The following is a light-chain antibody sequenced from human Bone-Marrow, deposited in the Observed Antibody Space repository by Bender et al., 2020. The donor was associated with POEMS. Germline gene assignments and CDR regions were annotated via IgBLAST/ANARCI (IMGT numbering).Light chain of an antibody. CDR1: TSNIGAGYD. Sequence: QSVLTQPPSVSGAPGQRVTISCTGSTSNIGAGYDVDWYQHLPGKAPKLLIYTNTHRPSGVPARFSGSKSGTSASLAITGLQAEDEAHYYCQSYDSSLSGSGVFGGGTKVTVL. CDR3: QSYDSSLSGSGV. J-gene: IGLJ3*02. V-gene: IGLV1-40*01. CDR2: TNT.